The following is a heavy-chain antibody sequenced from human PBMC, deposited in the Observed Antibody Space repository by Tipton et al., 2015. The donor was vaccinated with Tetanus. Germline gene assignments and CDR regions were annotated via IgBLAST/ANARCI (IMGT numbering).Heavy chain of an antibody. CDR3: ARLFNWGSGYFFFDL. V-gene: IGHV4-34*01. D-gene: IGHD7-27*01. Sequence: TLSLTCGVSDGSFNAYYWSWIRQTPGKGLEWIGEVNQSGSTKYNPSFNSRAAISVDTSKSQFSLRVRSVTAADTAVYFCARLFNWGSGYFFFDLWGRGTLVTVSS. CDR2: VNQSGST. CDR1: DGSFNAYY. J-gene: IGHJ2*01.